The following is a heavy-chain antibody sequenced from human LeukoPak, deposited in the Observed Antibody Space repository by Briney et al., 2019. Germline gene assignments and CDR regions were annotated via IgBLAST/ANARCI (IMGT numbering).Heavy chain of an antibody. J-gene: IGHJ6*02. D-gene: IGHD6-6*01. CDR1: GGSFSGYY. Sequence: PSETLSLTCAVYGGSFSGYYWSRIRQPPGKGLEWIGEINHSGSTNYNPSLKSRVTISVDTSKNQFSLKLSSVTAADTAVYYCARSYSSSARDYYYYYGMDVWGQGTTVTVSS. CDR3: ARSYSSSARDYYYYYGMDV. CDR2: INHSGST. V-gene: IGHV4-34*01.